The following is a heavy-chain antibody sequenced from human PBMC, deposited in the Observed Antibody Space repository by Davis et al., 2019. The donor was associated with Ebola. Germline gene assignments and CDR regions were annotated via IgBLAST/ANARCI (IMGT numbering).Heavy chain of an antibody. CDR3: ARDTRPFGNDCYDATFDM. D-gene: IGHD2-21*01. CDR1: GVSITTHL. Sequence: PAETLSLTCTVSGVSITTHLWSWIRQPPGKGLEWIGFIHHGGGANSNPSLKSRVTFSIDTSKSQVSLKLTSLSAADPAFYYCARDTRPFGNDCYDATFDMWGPGTMVSVSS. V-gene: IGHV4-59*11. J-gene: IGHJ3*02. CDR2: IHHGGGA.